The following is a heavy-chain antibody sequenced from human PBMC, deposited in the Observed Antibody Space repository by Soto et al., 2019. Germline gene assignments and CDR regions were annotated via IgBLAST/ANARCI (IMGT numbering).Heavy chain of an antibody. CDR3: ARVGSIAAAGTPDY. D-gene: IGHD6-13*01. CDR2: ISGSGFTI. CDR1: GFTFSDYY. V-gene: IGHV3-11*01. Sequence: PGGSLRLSCAASGFTFSDYYMSWFRQAPGKGLEWVSYISGSGFTIHDADSVKGRFTISRDNAKNSLYLQMNSLRVEDTAVYYCARVGSIAAAGTPDYWGQGTLVTVSS. J-gene: IGHJ4*02.